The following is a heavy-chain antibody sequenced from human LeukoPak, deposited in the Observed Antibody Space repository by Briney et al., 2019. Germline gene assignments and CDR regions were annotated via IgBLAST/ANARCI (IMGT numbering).Heavy chain of an antibody. J-gene: IGHJ4*02. V-gene: IGHV1-69*13. CDR3: ARVRYYYDSSGLLDY. CDR1: GGTFSSYA. CDR2: IIPIFGTA. D-gene: IGHD3-22*01. Sequence: GASVKVSCKASGGTFSSYAISWVRQAPGQGLEWMGGIIPIFGTANYAQKFQGRVTITADESTSTAYMELSSLRSEDTAVYYCARVRYYYDSSGLLDYWGQGTLVTVSS.